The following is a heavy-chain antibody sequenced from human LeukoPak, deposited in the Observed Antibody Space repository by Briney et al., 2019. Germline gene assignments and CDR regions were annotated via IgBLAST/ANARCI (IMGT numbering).Heavy chain of an antibody. D-gene: IGHD5-12*01. CDR3: ARGLGNSGYYEVDY. CDR2: INPNSGGT. CDR1: GYTFTGYY. Sequence: ASVKVSCKASGYTFTGYYMHWVRQAPGQGLEWMGWINPNSGGTNYAQKFQGRVTMTRDTSISTAYMELSGMRSDDTAVYYCARGLGNSGYYEVDYWGQGTLVIVSS. J-gene: IGHJ4*02. V-gene: IGHV1-2*02.